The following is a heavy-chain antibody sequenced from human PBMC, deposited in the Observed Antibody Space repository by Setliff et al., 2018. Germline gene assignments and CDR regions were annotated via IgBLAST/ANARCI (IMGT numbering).Heavy chain of an antibody. J-gene: IGHJ4*02. V-gene: IGHV4-38-2*02. CDR2: IYHSGNT. Sequence: SETLSLTCTVSGGSISSGYYWGWVRQPPGKGLEWIGKIYHSGNTYYNPSLKSRVTMSVDTSKRQFSLKLGSATAADTAVYYCARDMGQPYYFESWGLGTLVTVSS. D-gene: IGHD1-1*01. CDR3: ARDMGQPYYFES. CDR1: GGSISSGYY.